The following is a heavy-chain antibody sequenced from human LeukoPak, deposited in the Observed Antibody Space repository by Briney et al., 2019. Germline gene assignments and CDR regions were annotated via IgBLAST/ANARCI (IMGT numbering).Heavy chain of an antibody. J-gene: IGHJ4*02. CDR2: IIPIFGTA. CDR1: GGTFSSYA. CDR3: ARAGYDSSGYHLIFDY. Sequence: SVKVSCKASGGTFSSYAISWVRQAPGQGPEWMGGIIPIFGTANYAQKFQGRVTMTRNTSISTAYMELSSLRSEDTAVYYCARAGYDSSGYHLIFDYWGQGTLVTVSS. D-gene: IGHD3-22*01. V-gene: IGHV1-69*05.